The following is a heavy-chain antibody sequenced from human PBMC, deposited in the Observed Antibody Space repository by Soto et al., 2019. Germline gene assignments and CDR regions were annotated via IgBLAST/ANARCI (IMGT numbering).Heavy chain of an antibody. V-gene: IGHV1-46*01. CDR2: INPSGGST. J-gene: IGHJ6*02. CDR3: ARDGLSYDSSPKAPMVRETAPQYYYYYGMEV. CDR1: GYTFTSYY. Sequence: ASVKVSCKASGYTFTSYYMHWVRQAPGQGLEWMGIINPSGGSTSYAQKFQGRVTMTRDTSTSTVYMELSSLRSEDTAVYYCARDGLSYDSSPKAPMVRETAPQYYYYYGMEVWGQGTTVTVSS. D-gene: IGHD3-22*01.